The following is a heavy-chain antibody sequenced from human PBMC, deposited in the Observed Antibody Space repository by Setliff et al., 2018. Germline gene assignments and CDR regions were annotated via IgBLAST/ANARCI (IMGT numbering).Heavy chain of an antibody. CDR3: ARLGGSSGSGGFYYYYYYMDV. Sequence: PSETLSLTCTVSGYSISSGHYWGWIRQSPGKGLDWIGSIFHTGAAYYNPSLESRFTISVDTSKNQFSLKLSSETAADTAVYYCARLGGSSGSGGFYYYYYYMDVWGKGTTVTVSS. CDR2: IFHTGAA. CDR1: GYSISSGHY. J-gene: IGHJ6*03. V-gene: IGHV4-38-2*02. D-gene: IGHD3-22*01.